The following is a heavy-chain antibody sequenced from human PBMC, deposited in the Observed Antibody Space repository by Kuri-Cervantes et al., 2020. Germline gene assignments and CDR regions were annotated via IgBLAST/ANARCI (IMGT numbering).Heavy chain of an antibody. CDR3: ARGEHLFDY. CDR1: GYTFTSYA. V-gene: IGHV1-69*13. D-gene: IGHD1-26*01. CDR2: IIPIFGTA. Sequence: SVKVSCKASGYTFTSYAMNWVRQAPGQGLEWMGGIIPIFGTANYAQKFQGRVTITADESTSTAYMELSSLRSEDTAVYYCARGEHLFDYWGQGTLVTVSS. J-gene: IGHJ4*02.